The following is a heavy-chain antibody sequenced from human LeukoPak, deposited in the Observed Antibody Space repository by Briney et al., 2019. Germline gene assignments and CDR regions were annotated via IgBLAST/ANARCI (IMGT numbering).Heavy chain of an antibody. CDR3: AKWVGTQLDF. J-gene: IGHJ4*02. Sequence: GGSLRLSCAASGFTFSSSAMHWVRQAPGKRLETVSAISSDGGRVYYGDSVKGRFTISRDNSKNTLYLQMGSLRAEYMAVYYCAKWVGTQLDFWGQGTLVTVSS. CDR1: GFTFSSSA. D-gene: IGHD1-14*01. CDR2: ISSDGGRV. V-gene: IGHV3-64*02.